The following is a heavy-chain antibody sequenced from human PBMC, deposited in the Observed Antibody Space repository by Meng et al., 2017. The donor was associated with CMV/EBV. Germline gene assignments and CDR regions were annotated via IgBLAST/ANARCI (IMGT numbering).Heavy chain of an antibody. V-gene: IGHV1-18*01. CDR3: ARGGFLEWLTHYYYYGMDV. J-gene: IGHJ6*02. Sequence: ASVKVSCKASGYTFTSYGISWARQAPGQGLEWMGWISAYNGNTNYAQKLQGRVTMTTDTSTSTAYMELRSLRSDDTAVYYCARGGFLEWLTHYYYYGMDVWGQGTTVTVSS. D-gene: IGHD3-3*01. CDR2: ISAYNGNT. CDR1: GYTFTSYG.